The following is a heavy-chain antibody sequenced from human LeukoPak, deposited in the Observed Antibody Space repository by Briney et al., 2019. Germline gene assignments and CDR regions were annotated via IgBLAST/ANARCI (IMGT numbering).Heavy chain of an antibody. CDR2: IIPIFGTA. D-gene: IGHD6-13*01. Sequence: SVKVPCKASGGTFSSYAISWVRQAPGQGLEWMGGIIPIFGTANYAQKLQGRVTITTDESTSTAYMELSSLRSEDTAVYYCARRSSSWYRKFAFDIWGQGTMVTVSS. CDR1: GGTFSSYA. J-gene: IGHJ3*02. CDR3: ARRSSSWYRKFAFDI. V-gene: IGHV1-69*05.